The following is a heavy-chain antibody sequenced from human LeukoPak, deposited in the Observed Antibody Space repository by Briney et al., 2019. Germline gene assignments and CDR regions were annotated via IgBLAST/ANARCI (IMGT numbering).Heavy chain of an antibody. J-gene: IGHJ5*02. V-gene: IGHV1-46*01. D-gene: IGHD3-10*01. Sequence: GASVKDSCKASGYTFTSYYMHWVRQAPGQGLEWMGIINPSGGSTSYAQKFQGRVTMTRDTSTSTVYMELSSLRSEDTAVYYCARDFYGSGSYYNWFDPWGQGTLVTVSS. CDR2: INPSGGST. CDR1: GYTFTSYY. CDR3: ARDFYGSGSYYNWFDP.